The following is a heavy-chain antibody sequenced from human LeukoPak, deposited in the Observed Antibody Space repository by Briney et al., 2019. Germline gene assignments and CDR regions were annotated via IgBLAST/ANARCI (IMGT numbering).Heavy chain of an antibody. V-gene: IGHV4-34*01. D-gene: IGHD2-21*02. CDR1: GGSFIGYY. J-gene: IGHJ3*02. CDR3: ARDGVVVTATSAFDI. Sequence: PSETLSLTCAVYGGSFIGYYWSWIRQPPGKGLEWIGEINHSGSTNYNPSLKSRVTISVDTSKNQFSLKLSSVTAADTAVYYCARDGVVVTATSAFDIWGQGTMVTVSS. CDR2: INHSGST.